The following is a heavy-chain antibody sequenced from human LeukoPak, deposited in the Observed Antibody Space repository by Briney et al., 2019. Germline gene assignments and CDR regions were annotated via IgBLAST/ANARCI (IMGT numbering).Heavy chain of an antibody. CDR2: INPNSGGT. J-gene: IGHJ1*01. Sequence: ASVKVSCKASGYTFTGYYMHWVRQAPGQGLEWMGWINPNSGGTNYAQKFQGRVTMTRDTSISTAYMELSRLRSDDTAVYYCARSPTSSYGLLQHWGQGTLVTVSS. D-gene: IGHD5-18*01. CDR1: GYTFTGYY. CDR3: ARSPTSSYGLLQH. V-gene: IGHV1-2*02.